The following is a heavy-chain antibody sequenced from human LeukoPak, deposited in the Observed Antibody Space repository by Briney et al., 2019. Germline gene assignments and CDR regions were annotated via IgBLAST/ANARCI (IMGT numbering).Heavy chain of an antibody. D-gene: IGHD2-15*01. J-gene: IGHJ4*02. CDR1: GFTFSNAW. Sequence: GGSLRLSCAASGFTFSNAWMSWVRQAPGKGLEWVSSISRSSTYIYYADSLKGRSTISRDNAKNSLYLQMNSLRAEDTALYYCARGVGTQDYFDYWGQGTLVTVSS. V-gene: IGHV3-21*01. CDR2: ISRSSTYI. CDR3: ARGVGTQDYFDY.